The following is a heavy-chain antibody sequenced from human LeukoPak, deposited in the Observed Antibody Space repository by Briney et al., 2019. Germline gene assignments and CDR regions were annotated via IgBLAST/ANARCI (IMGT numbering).Heavy chain of an antibody. CDR3: AKDRYVVAGGVGSKPHRFDY. D-gene: IGHD2-21*01. V-gene: IGHV3-23*01. Sequence: GGSLRLSCSAAGFTFISYAMNWVRQAPGKGREWVAGIIGSAGSTYYADSVKGRFTISRDNSKNTLYLQMNRLRAEDTAVYYCAKDRYVVAGGVGSKPHRFDYWGQGTLVTVSS. J-gene: IGHJ4*02. CDR2: IIGSAGST. CDR1: GFTFISYA.